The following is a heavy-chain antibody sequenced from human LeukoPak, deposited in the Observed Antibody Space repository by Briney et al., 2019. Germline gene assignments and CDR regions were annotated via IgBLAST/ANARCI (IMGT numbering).Heavy chain of an antibody. V-gene: IGHV3-23*01. CDR2: ISGSGGNT. Sequence: GGSLRLSCAASGFTFNNYAMSWVRQAPGKGLEWVSSISGSGGNTYYADSVKGRFTISRDNSKNTLYLQMNSLRVADTAVYYCAKDRRITMAGTVDYFDYWGQGTLVTVSS. CDR1: GFTFNNYA. J-gene: IGHJ4*02. CDR3: AKDRRITMAGTVDYFDY. D-gene: IGHD6-19*01.